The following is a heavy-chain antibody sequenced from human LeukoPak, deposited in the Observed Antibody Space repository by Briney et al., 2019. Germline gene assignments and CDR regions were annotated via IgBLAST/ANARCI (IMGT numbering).Heavy chain of an antibody. CDR3: AKGDGYGDYSLDF. Sequence: PGRSLRLSCAAAGLTLGEYAVHWVRQAPGKGPEWVSSISWNSDTRGYANSVKGRFTISRDNAGNSLYLQMNSLRPEDTALYHCAKGDGYGDYSLDFWGQGTLVTVSS. J-gene: IGHJ4*02. CDR2: ISWNSDTR. CDR1: GLTLGEYA. D-gene: IGHD4-17*01. V-gene: IGHV3-9*01.